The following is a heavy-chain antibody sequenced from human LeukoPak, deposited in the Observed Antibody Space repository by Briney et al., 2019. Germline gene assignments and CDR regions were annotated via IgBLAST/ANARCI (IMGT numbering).Heavy chain of an antibody. V-gene: IGHV4-59*08. J-gene: IGHJ3*02. D-gene: IGHD4/OR15-4a*01. CDR1: GGSISSYY. CDR2: IYYSGST. CDR3: ARHIIKLWCGPSSSFDI. Sequence: SETLSLTCTVSGGSISSYYWSWIRRPPGKGLEWIGYIYYSGSTNYNPSLKSRVTISVDTSKNQFSLKLSSVTAADTAVYYCARHIIKLWCGPSSSFDIWGQGTMVTVSS.